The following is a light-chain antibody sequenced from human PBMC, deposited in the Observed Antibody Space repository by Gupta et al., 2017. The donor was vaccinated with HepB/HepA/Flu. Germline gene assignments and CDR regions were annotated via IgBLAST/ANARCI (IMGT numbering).Light chain of an antibody. CDR2: GAS. V-gene: IGKV3-15*01. J-gene: IGKJ1*01. CDR3: QQYNNWPPGMT. CDR1: QSVSSN. Sequence: EIVMTQSPATLSVSPGERATLSCRASQSVSSNLAWYQQKPGQAPRLLIYGASTRATGIPARFSGSGSGTEFTLTISSLQSEDFAVYYCQQYNNWPPGMTFGQGTKVEFK.